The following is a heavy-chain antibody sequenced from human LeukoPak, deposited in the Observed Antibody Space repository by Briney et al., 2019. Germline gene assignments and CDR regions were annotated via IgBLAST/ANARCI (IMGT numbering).Heavy chain of an antibody. Sequence: PGGSLRLSCAASGFMFNKWWMSWVRQAPGKGLEWVAHIKEDGSDLNYVDSVKGRFTISRDNTKNSLYLQLDSLRVEDTAVHYCARAHWYFDFWGRGTLVTVSS. J-gene: IGHJ2*01. CDR2: IKEDGSDL. CDR3: ARAHWYFDF. V-gene: IGHV3-7*04. CDR1: GFMFNKWW.